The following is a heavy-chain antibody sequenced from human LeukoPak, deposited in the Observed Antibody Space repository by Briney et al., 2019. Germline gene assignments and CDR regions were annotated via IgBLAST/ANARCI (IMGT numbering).Heavy chain of an antibody. CDR1: GGSFSGYY. D-gene: IGHD2-21*02. J-gene: IGHJ4*02. CDR2: INHSGST. Sequence: PSETLSLTCAVYGGSFSGYYWSWIRQPPGKGLEWIGEINHSGSTNYNPSLKSRVTISIDTSKNQFSLKLSSVTAADTAVYYCARTYCGGDCYEYYFDYWGQGTLVTVSS. V-gene: IGHV4-34*01. CDR3: ARTYCGGDCYEYYFDY.